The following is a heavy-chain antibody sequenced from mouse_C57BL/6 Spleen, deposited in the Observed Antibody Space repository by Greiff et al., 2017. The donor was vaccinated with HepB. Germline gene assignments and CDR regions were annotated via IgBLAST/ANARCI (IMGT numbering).Heavy chain of an antibody. CDR1: GYTFTSYW. CDR2: IDPSDSYT. CDR3: ARRGYSNLYYYAMDY. D-gene: IGHD2-5*01. Sequence: QVHVKQPGAELVKPGASVKLSCKASGYTFTSYWMQWVKQRPGQGLEWIGEIDPSDSYTNYNQKFKGKATLTVDTSSSTAYMQLSSLTSEDSAVYYCARRGYSNLYYYAMDYWGQGTSVTVSS. V-gene: IGHV1-50*01. J-gene: IGHJ4*01.